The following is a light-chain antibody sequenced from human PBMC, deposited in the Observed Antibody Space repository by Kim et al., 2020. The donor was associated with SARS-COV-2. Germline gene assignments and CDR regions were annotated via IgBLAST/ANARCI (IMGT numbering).Light chain of an antibody. CDR2: DAS. CDR1: RNVSSF. J-gene: IGKJ5*01. V-gene: IGKV3-11*01. Sequence: SPGERATLSCRATRNVSSFLTWYQQKPGQAPRLLIYDASNRAPGIPTRFSGSGSGTDFTLTISSLEPEDFAVYYCQQRSNWPPITFGRGTRLEIK. CDR3: QQRSNWPPIT.